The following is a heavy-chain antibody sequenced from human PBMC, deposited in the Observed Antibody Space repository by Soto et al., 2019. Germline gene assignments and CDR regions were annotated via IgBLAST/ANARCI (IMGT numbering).Heavy chain of an antibody. V-gene: IGHV4-34*01. J-gene: IGHJ6*02. CDR2: INHSGST. Sequence: PPETLSLTCTVNGGSFSGYHWSWIRQPPGKGLEWIGEINHSGSTNYNPSLKSRVTISADTSKKQFSLKLSSVTAADTAVYYCASEKSTQPSFYYYYGMDVWGQGTTVTVSS. D-gene: IGHD4-4*01. CDR3: ASEKSTQPSFYYYYGMDV. CDR1: GGSFSGYH.